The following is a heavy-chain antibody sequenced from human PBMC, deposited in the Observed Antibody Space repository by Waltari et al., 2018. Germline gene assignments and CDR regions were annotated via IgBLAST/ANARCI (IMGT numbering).Heavy chain of an antibody. J-gene: IGHJ3*01. CDR2: IKWNSRGK. Sequence: EMQLVESGGDLVQPGRSLRLACLGSGFTFDDFGLHWVRQAPGKGLEGVSGIKWNSRGKDYADSVEGRFTIARDNAKNSLFFDMNSLIPEDTAVYYCAKTLYGSVTMRRPVHLWGQGTLVTVSS. CDR3: AKTLYGSVTMRRPVHL. V-gene: IGHV3-9*01. D-gene: IGHD3-10*01. CDR1: GFTFDDFG.